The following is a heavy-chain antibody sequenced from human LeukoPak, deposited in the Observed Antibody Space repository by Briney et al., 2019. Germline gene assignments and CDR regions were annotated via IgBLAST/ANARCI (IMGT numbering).Heavy chain of an antibody. CDR2: IYVGYNT. Sequence: PGGSLRLSCAASGFIVSDFYMSWVRQAPGKGLEWVSSIYVGYNTGYAESVKGRFTISRDNSKNTLYLQMNSLRAEDTAVYYCAKDFHIRRDASDLAYWGQGTLVTVSS. CDR1: GFIVSDFY. CDR3: AKDFHIRRDASDLAY. V-gene: IGHV3-53*01. J-gene: IGHJ4*02. D-gene: IGHD5-24*01.